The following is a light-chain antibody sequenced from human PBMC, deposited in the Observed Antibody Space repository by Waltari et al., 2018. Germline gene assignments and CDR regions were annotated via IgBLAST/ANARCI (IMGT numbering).Light chain of an antibody. Sequence: QSALTQPRSVSGSPGQSVTISCTGTSRDVGGFDYVPWYQQYPGKAPKIMIYDVNKRPSGVPDRFSGSKSGNTASLTISGLQAEDEADYYCCTYAGRYTFLFGSGTRVTVL. CDR1: SRDVGGFDY. J-gene: IGLJ6*01. V-gene: IGLV2-11*01. CDR2: DVN. CDR3: CTYAGRYTFL.